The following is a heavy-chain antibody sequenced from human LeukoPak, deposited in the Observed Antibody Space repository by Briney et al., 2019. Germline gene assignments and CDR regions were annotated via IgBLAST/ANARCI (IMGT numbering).Heavy chain of an antibody. CDR1: GYTFSTYA. J-gene: IGHJ4*02. D-gene: IGHD6-19*01. V-gene: IGHV3-64*01. CDR3: ARVSGWYWFDK. Sequence: PGGSLRLSCSASGYTFSTYAMHWVRQAPGKGLEYVSAISSDGRITYYANSVKGGFTISRDNSKNTLYLQMGSLRVEDMAVYYCARVSGWYWFDKWGQGTLVTVSS. CDR2: ISSDGRIT.